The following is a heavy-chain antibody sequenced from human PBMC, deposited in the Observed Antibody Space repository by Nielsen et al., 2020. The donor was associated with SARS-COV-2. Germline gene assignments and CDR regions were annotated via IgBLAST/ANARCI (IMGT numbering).Heavy chain of an antibody. CDR1: GGSVNTHAW. V-gene: IGHV4-59*02. CDR2: IYYSGGT. J-gene: IGHJ5*02. Sequence: SETLSLTCAVFGGSVNTHAWWSCVRPAPGQGLEWVAYIYYSGGTHHNPSLKSRVAISVDTSKNQFSLKLSSVTATDTAVYYCARGTGGLWFGEWFDPWGQGTLVTVSS. D-gene: IGHD3-10*01. CDR3: ARGTGGLWFGEWFDP.